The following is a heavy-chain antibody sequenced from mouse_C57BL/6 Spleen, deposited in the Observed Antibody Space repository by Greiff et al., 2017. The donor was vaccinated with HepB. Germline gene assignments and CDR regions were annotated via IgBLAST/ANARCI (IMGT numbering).Heavy chain of an antibody. CDR1: GYAFSSSW. D-gene: IGHD2-4*01. V-gene: IGHV1-82*01. J-gene: IGHJ3*01. CDR2: IYPGDGDT. CDR3: AGYDYG. Sequence: VQLQESGPELVKPGASVKISCKASGYAFSSSWMNWVKQRPGKGLEWIGRIYPGDGDTNYNGKFKGKATLTADKSSSTAYMQLCSLTSEDSAVYFCAGYDYGWGQGTLVTVSA.